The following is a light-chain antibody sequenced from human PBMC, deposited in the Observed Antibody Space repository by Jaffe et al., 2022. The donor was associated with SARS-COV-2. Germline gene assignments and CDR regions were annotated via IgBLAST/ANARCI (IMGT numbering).Light chain of an antibody. CDR1: QSVSSW. CDR3: QQYNSYSEGFT. J-gene: IGKJ3*01. V-gene: IGKV1-5*03. Sequence: DIQMTQSPSTLSASVGDRVTITCRASQSVSSWLAWYQQKPGKAPKLLIYKASNLESGVPSRFSGSGSGTEFTLTISSLQPDDFATYVCQQYNSYSEGFTFGPGTKVEIK. CDR2: KAS.